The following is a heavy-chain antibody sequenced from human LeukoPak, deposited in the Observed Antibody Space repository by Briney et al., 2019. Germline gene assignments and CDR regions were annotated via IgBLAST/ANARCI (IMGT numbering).Heavy chain of an antibody. V-gene: IGHV3-49*04. J-gene: IGHJ4*02. CDR3: TRYYDILTGYYTDY. CDR2: IRSKAYGGTT. CDR1: GFTFGDYA. D-gene: IGHD3-9*01. Sequence: GGSLRLSCTASGFTFGDYAMSWVRQAPGKGLEWVGFIRSKAYGGTTEYAASVKGRFTISRDDSKSIAHLQMNSLKTEDTAVYYCTRYYDILTGYYTDYWGQGTLVTVS.